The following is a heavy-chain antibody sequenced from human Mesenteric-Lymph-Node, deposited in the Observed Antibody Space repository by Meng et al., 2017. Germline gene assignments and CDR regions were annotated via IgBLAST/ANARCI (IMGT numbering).Heavy chain of an antibody. CDR1: GFTFSNYA. J-gene: IGHJ6*02. CDR2: VSGSGFGTA. V-gene: IGHV3-23*01. D-gene: IGHD1-1*01. CDR3: AKHRGQQGYGMDV. Sequence: GESLKISCAASGFTFSNYAVSWVRQAPGKGLEWVSTVSGSGFGTAYYADSVKGRFIISRDDSKNTLYLQMNSLRAEDTAVYYCAKHRGQQGYGMDVWGQGTTVTVSS.